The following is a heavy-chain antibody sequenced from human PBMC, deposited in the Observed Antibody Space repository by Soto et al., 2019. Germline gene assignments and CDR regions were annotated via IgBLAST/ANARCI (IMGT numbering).Heavy chain of an antibody. CDR1: GYAFSRSA. CDR3: AREIGYYYDSSGYWVGSTGGMDV. V-gene: IGHV1-3*01. CDR2: INAGNGNT. Sequence: VKVSCKASGYAFSRSAINWIRQAPGQRLEWMGWINAGNGNTKYSQKFQGRVTITRDTSASTAYMELSSLRSEDTAVYYCAREIGYYYDSSGYWVGSTGGMDVWGQGTTVTVSS. J-gene: IGHJ6*02. D-gene: IGHD3-22*01.